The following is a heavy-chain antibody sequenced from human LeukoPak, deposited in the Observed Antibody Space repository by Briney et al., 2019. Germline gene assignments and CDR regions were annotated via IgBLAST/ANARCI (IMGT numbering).Heavy chain of an antibody. CDR3: ASGGYSYGYFIDY. CDR2: ISSSSSYI. Sequence: GGSLRLSCAASGFTFSSYSMNWVRQAPGKGLEWVSSISSSSSYIYYADSVKGRFTISRDNAKNSLYLQMNSLRAEDTAVYYCASGGYSYGYFIDYWGQGTLVTVSS. J-gene: IGHJ4*02. V-gene: IGHV3-21*01. D-gene: IGHD5-18*01. CDR1: GFTFSSYS.